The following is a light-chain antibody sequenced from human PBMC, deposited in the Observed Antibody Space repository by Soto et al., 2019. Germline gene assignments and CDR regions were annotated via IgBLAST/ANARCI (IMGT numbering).Light chain of an antibody. CDR1: HSFSTY. J-gene: IGKJ5*01. CDR3: QQRPAWPPRIT. Sequence: ENVLTQSPATLSLSPGEIATLSCRARHSFSTYVAWYQQKPGQAPRLLGYDASNRATGIPARLSGSASGTDFTLTISSLEPEDFAVNYCQQRPAWPPRITFGQGTRLDI. V-gene: IGKV3-11*01. CDR2: DAS.